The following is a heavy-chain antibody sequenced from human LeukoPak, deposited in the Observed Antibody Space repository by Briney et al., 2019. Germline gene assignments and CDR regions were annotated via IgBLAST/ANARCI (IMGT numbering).Heavy chain of an antibody. CDR1: GCSINSGGYS. CDR3: ARGYGTFDF. CDR2: IYHSGST. Sequence: SQTLSLTCAVSGCSINSGGYSWSWIRQPPGKGLEWMGYIYHSGSTYYNPSLKSRVTMSVDRSKNHFSLKLNSVTAADTAVYYCARGYGTFDFWGQGILVTVSS. D-gene: IGHD5-18*01. J-gene: IGHJ4*02. V-gene: IGHV4-30-2*01.